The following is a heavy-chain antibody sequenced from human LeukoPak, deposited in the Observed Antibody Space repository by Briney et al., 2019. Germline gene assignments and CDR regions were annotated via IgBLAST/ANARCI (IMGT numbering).Heavy chain of an antibody. CDR2: IYYSGNT. CDR3: ARHGTAAGFYYFNY. D-gene: IGHD6-13*01. J-gene: IGHJ4*02. Sequence: SETLSLTCTVSGGSISSYYWSWIRQPPGKGLEWIGYIYYSGNTNYNPSLKSRVTISVDTSKNQFSLRLTSVTAADTAVYYCARHGTAAGFYYFNYWGRGTLVTVSS. CDR1: GGSISSYY. V-gene: IGHV4-59*08.